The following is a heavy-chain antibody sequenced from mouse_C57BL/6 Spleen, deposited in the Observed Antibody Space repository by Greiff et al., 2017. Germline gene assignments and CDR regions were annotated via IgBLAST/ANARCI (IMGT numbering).Heavy chain of an antibody. J-gene: IGHJ2*01. V-gene: IGHV1-61*01. CDR1: GYTFTSYW. CDR2: IYPSDSET. D-gene: IGHD2-3*01. CDR3: ARGSYDGSLTDY. Sequence: VKLQQPGAELVRPGSSVKLSCKASGYTFTSYWMDWVKQRPGQGLEWIGNIYPSDSETHYNQKFKDKATLTVDKSSSTAYMQLSSLTSEDSAVYYCARGSYDGSLTDYWGQGTTLTVSS.